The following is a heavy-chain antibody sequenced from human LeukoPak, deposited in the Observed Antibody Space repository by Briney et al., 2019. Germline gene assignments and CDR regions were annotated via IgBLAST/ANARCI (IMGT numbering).Heavy chain of an antibody. CDR2: IYYTGNT. D-gene: IGHD1-26*01. Sequence: PSETLSLTCTVSGGSISNYYWTWIRHPRGKGLVLIGYIYYTGNTNYNPSLKSRVTMTVDTSKNQFSLKMSSVTAADTAMYYCARIGYGGNYPDYWGQGTLVTVSS. J-gene: IGHJ4*02. CDR1: GGSISNYY. CDR3: ARIGYGGNYPDY. V-gene: IGHV4-59*13.